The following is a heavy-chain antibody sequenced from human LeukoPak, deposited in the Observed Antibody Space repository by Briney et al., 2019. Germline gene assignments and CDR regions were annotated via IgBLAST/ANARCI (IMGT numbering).Heavy chain of an antibody. CDR2: INPNSGGT. Sequence: RASVKVSCKASGYTFTGYYVHWVRQAPGQGLEWMGWINPNSGGTNYAQKFQGRVTMTRDTSISTAYMELSRLRSDDTAVYYCARKSPYGDYNYWGQGTLVTVSS. J-gene: IGHJ4*02. D-gene: IGHD4-17*01. CDR1: GYTFTGYY. CDR3: ARKSPYGDYNY. V-gene: IGHV1-2*02.